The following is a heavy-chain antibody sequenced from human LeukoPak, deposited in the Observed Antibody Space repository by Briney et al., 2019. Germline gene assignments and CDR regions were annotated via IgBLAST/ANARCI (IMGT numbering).Heavy chain of an antibody. CDR2: ITGSINTI. J-gene: IGHJ4*02. V-gene: IGHV3-48*01. CDR3: ARTGLGLYSFDY. CDR1: GFIFDDYG. D-gene: IGHD3/OR15-3a*01. Sequence: QTGGSLRLSCAASGFIFDDYGMSWVRQAPGKGLEWVSYITGSINTIHYADSVKGRFTISRDNAKNSVYLQMNSLRLEDTAVYYCARTGLGLYSFDYWGRGTLVTVSS.